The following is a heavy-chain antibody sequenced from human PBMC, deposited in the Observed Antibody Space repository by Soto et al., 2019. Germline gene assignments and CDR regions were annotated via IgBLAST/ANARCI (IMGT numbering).Heavy chain of an antibody. J-gene: IGHJ4*02. V-gene: IGHV3-7*03. D-gene: IGHD3-3*01. CDR2: IRQDGSEK. CDR3: ARDQETYYDFWSGYPPLEY. CDR1: GFTFDNYY. Sequence: EVQLVGSGGGLVQPGGSLRLSCEASGFTFDNYYMSWVRQGPGKGLEWVANIRQDGSEKYYVDSVNGRFTIARDNAKNSLSLEMNSLRAEDTAVYYCARDQETYYDFWSGYPPLEYWGQGTLVTVSS.